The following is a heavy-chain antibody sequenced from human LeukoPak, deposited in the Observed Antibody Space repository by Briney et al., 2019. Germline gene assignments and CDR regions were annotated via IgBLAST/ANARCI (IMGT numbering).Heavy chain of an antibody. CDR1: GYSISSGYY. CDR3: AREWRWYYFDY. D-gene: IGHD6-13*01. V-gene: IGHV4-38-2*02. J-gene: IGHJ4*02. Sequence: SETLSLTCTVSGYSISSGYYWGWIRQPPGKGLEWIGSIYHSGRTYYNPSLKSRVTISVDTSKNQFSLKLSSVTAADTAVYYCAREWRWYYFDYWGQGTLVTVSS. CDR2: IYHSGRT.